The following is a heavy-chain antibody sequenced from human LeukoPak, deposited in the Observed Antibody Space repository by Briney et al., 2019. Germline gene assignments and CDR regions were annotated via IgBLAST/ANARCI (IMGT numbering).Heavy chain of an antibody. J-gene: IGHJ4*02. V-gene: IGHV1-69*05. CDR3: ASLELDTASERY. CDR1: GGTFSSYA. D-gene: IGHD5-18*01. CDR2: IIPIFGTA. Sequence: SVKVSCKASGGTFSSYAISWVRQAPGQGLEWMGGIIPIFGTANYAQKFQGRVTITTDESTSTAYMELSSLRSEDTAVYYCASLELDTASERYWGQGTLVTVSS.